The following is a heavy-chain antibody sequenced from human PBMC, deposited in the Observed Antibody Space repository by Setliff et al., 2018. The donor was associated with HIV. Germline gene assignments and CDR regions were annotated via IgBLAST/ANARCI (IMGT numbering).Heavy chain of an antibody. D-gene: IGHD4-4*01. CDR1: GFSFSLYA. J-gene: IGHJ4*02. CDR3: TRHSTDPWSLLDY. CDR2: ISGSGRTT. Sequence: GGSLRLSCKATGFSFSLYAMSWVRQAPGKGLEWVSSISGSGRTTYYGDSVKGRFTISRDNSWDTVDLQMNTLRAEDTAVYYCTRHSTDPWSLLDYWGQGTLVTVSS. V-gene: IGHV3-23*01.